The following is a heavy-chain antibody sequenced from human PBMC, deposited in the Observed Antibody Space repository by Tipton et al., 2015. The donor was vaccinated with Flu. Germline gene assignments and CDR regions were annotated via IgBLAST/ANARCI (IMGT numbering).Heavy chain of an antibody. J-gene: IGHJ4*02. CDR2: INHSGST. CDR3: ARGSDNANVYLDY. V-gene: IGHV4-34*01. D-gene: IGHD1-1*01. Sequence: TLSLTCSVFGGAITSGGYHWTWIRQPPGKGLEWIGEINHSGSTNYNPSLKSRVTISVDTSKNQFSLKVTSLTAADTAVYYCARGSDNANVYLDYWGRGTLVTVSS. CDR1: GGAITSGGYH.